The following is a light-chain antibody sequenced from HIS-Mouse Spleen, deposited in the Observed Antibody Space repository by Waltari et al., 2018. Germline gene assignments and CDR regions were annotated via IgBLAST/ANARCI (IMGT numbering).Light chain of an antibody. J-gene: IGLJ2*01. CDR3: YSTDSSGNHRV. CDR2: EDS. Sequence: SYELTQPPSVSVSPGQTARITCSGDALPQKYAYWYQEKSGQAPGLVIYEDSKRPSGIPGRCSGSSSGTMATLTISGAQVEDEADYYWYSTDSSGNHRVFGGGTKLTVL. V-gene: IGLV3-10*01. CDR1: ALPQKY.